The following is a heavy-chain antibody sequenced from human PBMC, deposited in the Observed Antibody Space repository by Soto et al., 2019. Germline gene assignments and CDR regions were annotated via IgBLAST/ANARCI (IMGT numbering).Heavy chain of an antibody. CDR1: GFTFSSYW. J-gene: IGHJ4*02. Sequence: GGSLRLSXAASGFTFSSYWMHWVRQAPGKGLVWVSRINSDGSSTSYADSVKGRFTISRDNAKNTLYLQMNSLRAEDTAVYYCARDDYGVVFDYWGQGTLVTVSS. CDR2: INSDGSST. D-gene: IGHD4-17*01. CDR3: ARDDYGVVFDY. V-gene: IGHV3-74*01.